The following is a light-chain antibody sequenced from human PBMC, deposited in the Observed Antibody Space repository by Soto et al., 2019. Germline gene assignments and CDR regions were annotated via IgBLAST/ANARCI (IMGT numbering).Light chain of an antibody. CDR2: EVS. V-gene: IGLV2-14*01. Sequence: QSALTQPASVSGSPGQSITISCTGTSSDVGDYNYVSWYQQHPDKAPKLMIYEVSNRPSGVSNRFSGSKSGNTASLTISGLQAEDEADYYCSSYTGNSLYVFGIGTRSPS. J-gene: IGLJ1*01. CDR3: SSYTGNSLYV. CDR1: SSDVGDYNY.